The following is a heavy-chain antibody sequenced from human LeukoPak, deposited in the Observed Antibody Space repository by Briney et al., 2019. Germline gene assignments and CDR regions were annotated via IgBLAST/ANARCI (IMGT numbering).Heavy chain of an antibody. CDR1: GGSISSSGYY. CDR3: AGSFWSGYYYFDY. Sequence: PSQTLSLTCTVSGGSISSSGYYWSWIRQPPGKGLEWIGYIYHTGSTYYNPSLKSRVSISVDRSNNQFFLKLSSVTAADTAVYYCAGSFWSGYYYFDYWGQGTLVTVSS. V-gene: IGHV4-30-2*01. D-gene: IGHD3-3*01. CDR2: IYHTGST. J-gene: IGHJ4*02.